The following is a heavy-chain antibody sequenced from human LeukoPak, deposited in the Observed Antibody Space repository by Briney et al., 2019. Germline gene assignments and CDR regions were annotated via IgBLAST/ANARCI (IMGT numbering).Heavy chain of an antibody. D-gene: IGHD3-10*01. Sequence: ASVKVSCKASGYTFTSYAMHWVRQAPGQRLEWMGWINAGNGNTKYSQKFQGRVTITMDTSASTAYMELSSLRSEGTAVYYCARSITMVRGVNTHFDYWGQGTLVTVSS. CDR3: ARSITMVRGVNTHFDY. J-gene: IGHJ4*02. CDR1: GYTFTSYA. CDR2: INAGNGNT. V-gene: IGHV1-3*01.